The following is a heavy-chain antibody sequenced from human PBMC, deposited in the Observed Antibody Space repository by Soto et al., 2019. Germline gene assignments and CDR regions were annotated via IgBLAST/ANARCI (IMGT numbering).Heavy chain of an antibody. D-gene: IGHD3-3*01. CDR3: ARDGTADFWSGHYTSFDY. CDR2: IDTRGSTI. CDR1: GFTFSSFE. V-gene: IGHV3-48*03. Sequence: EVQLVESGGGLVQPGGSLRLSCAASGFTFSSFELNWVRQAPGKGLEWISYIDTRGSTIYYADSVKGRFTISRDNAKNSRYLQMNSLRAEDTAVYYCARDGTADFWSGHYTSFDYWGQGTLVTVSS. J-gene: IGHJ4*02.